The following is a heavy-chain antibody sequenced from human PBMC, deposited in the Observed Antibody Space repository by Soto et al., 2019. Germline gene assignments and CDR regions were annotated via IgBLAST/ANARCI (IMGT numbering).Heavy chain of an antibody. D-gene: IGHD3-10*01. Sequence: EVQLLESGGGLVQPGGSLRLSCAASGFTFSSYAMSWVRQAPGKGLEWVSGITASGGTTYYADSVKGRFTISRDNSKSTLYLQMNSLRADDTAVYYCAEDRPIVRGVLDYWGQGTLVTVSS. CDR2: ITASGGTT. CDR1: GFTFSSYA. V-gene: IGHV3-23*01. CDR3: AEDRPIVRGVLDY. J-gene: IGHJ4*02.